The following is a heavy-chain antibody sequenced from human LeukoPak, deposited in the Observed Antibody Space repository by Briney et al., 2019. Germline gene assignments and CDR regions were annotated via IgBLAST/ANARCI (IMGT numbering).Heavy chain of an antibody. CDR3: ARATPPYGSGSYVLGY. V-gene: IGHV1-3*01. CDR1: GYTFTSYA. CDR2: INAGNGNT. Sequence: GASVKVSCKASGYTFTSYAMHWVRRAPGQRLEWMGWINAGNGNTKYSQKFQGRVTITRDTSASTAYMELSSLRSEDTAVYYCARATPPYGSGSYVLGYWGQGTLVTVSS. J-gene: IGHJ4*02. D-gene: IGHD3-10*01.